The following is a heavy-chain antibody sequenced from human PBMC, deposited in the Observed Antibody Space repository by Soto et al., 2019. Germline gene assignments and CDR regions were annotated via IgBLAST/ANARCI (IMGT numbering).Heavy chain of an antibody. CDR1: GFTFSNAL. CDR3: TTSSGWDYYFEY. D-gene: IGHD6-25*01. CDR2: IKRKNDGGNT. J-gene: IGHJ4*02. Sequence: PGGSLRLSCAASGFTFSNALMNWVRQAPGKGLEWVGRIKRKNDGGNTAYAEPVNGRLTISRDDSKNTLYMKMNSLTNEDPAVSYCTTSSGWDYYFEYWGQGTLVTV. V-gene: IGHV3-15*07.